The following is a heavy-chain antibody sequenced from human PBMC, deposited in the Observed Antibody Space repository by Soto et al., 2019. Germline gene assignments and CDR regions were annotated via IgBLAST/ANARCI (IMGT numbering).Heavy chain of an antibody. CDR2: INHSGST. CDR3: AREDSGSYYNPLDY. D-gene: IGHD3-10*01. J-gene: IGHJ4*02. CDR1: GGSFSGYY. V-gene: IGHV4-34*01. Sequence: PSETLSLTCAVYGGSFSGYYWSWIRQPPGKGLEWIGEINHSGSTNYNPSLKSRVTISVDTSKNQFSLKLSSVTAADTAVYYCAREDSGSYYNPLDYWGQGTLVTVSS.